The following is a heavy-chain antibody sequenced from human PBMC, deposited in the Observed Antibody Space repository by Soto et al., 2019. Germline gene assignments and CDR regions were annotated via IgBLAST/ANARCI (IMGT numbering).Heavy chain of an antibody. Sequence: ASVKVSCKASGYTFTSYAMHWVCQAPGQRLEWMGWINAGNGNTKYSQKFQGRVTITRDTSASTAYMELSSLRSEDTAVYYCARARYFDWLLSGFDYWGQGTLVTVSS. CDR1: GYTFTSYA. D-gene: IGHD3-9*01. J-gene: IGHJ4*02. CDR3: ARARYFDWLLSGFDY. V-gene: IGHV1-3*01. CDR2: INAGNGNT.